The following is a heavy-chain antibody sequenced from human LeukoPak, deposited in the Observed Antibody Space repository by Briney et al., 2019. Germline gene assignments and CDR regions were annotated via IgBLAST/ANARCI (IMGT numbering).Heavy chain of an antibody. V-gene: IGHV3-21*01. CDR1: GFTFSRYS. CDR2: ISISSNYI. CDR3: ASERDGSGKIDY. J-gene: IGHJ4*02. D-gene: IGHD3-10*01. Sequence: GGSLRLSCAASGFTFSRYSMNWVRQAPGKGLEWVSSISISSNYIYYTDSVKGRCTISRDNGKNSLYLQMNSLRAEDTAVYYCASERDGSGKIDYWGQGTLVTVSS.